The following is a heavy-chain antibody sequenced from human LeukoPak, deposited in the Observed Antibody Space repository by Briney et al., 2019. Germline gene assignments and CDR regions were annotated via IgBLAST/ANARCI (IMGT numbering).Heavy chain of an antibody. D-gene: IGHD3-22*01. CDR3: TRGPGYHDSSYLDY. Sequence: GGSLRLSCAASGFTFSSYGMHWVRQAPGKGLEWVAVISYDGSNKYYADSVKGRFTISRDNSKNTLYLQMNSLRAEDTAVYYCTRGPGYHDSSYLDYWGQGTLVTVSS. CDR1: GFTFSSYG. V-gene: IGHV3-30*03. CDR2: ISYDGSNK. J-gene: IGHJ4*02.